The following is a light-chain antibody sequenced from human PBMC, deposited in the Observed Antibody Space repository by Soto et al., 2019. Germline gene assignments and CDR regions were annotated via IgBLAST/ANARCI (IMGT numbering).Light chain of an antibody. CDR3: QQTYIIPRT. CDR1: QNINSQ. Sequence: DIQMTQSPPSLSASVGDSVTITCRASQNINSQLNWYQQKPGRAPQLLIYGAFTLQSGVTSRFSGRGSGTDFTLTISSLQHEDFASYYCQQTYIIPRTFSQGTKVEIK. J-gene: IGKJ1*01. CDR2: GAF. V-gene: IGKV1-39*01.